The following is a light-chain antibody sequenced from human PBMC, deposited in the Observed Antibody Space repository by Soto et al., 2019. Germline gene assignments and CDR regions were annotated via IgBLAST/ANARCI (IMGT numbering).Light chain of an antibody. J-gene: IGLJ2*01. CDR2: LDSDGSH. Sequence: QLVLTQSPSASASLGASVKLSCTLSSGHSSYAIAWHQQQPEKGPRYLMKLDSDGSHTKGDAIPDRFSGSSSEAERYLTISSLQSEDEADYYCQTWGTGIHVVFGVGTKLTVL. CDR1: SGHSSYA. CDR3: QTWGTGIHVV. V-gene: IGLV4-69*01.